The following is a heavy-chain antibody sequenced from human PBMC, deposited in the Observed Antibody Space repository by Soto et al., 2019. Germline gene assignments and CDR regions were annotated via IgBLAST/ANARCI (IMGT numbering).Heavy chain of an antibody. Sequence: HPGGSLRLSCTASGFTFNTHWMHWVRQAPGKGLVWVSRIYFDGITTNYADSVKGRLTVSRDNAKNTVYLHVNTLRDEDTAVYYCASGGAMGVDYWGQGTLVTVSS. V-gene: IGHV3-74*01. D-gene: IGHD1-26*01. CDR1: GFTFNTHW. CDR3: ASGGAMGVDY. J-gene: IGHJ4*02. CDR2: IYFDGITT.